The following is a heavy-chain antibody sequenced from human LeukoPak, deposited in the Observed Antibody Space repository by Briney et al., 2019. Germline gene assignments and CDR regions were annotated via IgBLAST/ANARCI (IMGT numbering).Heavy chain of an antibody. CDR2: IIPILGTA. J-gene: IGHJ5*02. V-gene: IGHV1-69*01. Sequence: GSSVKVSCKASGGTFSSYAISWVRQAPGQGLEWMGGIIPILGTANYAQKFQGRVTITADESTSTAYMELSSLRSEDTAVYYCARDFYGPAAMNMRFDPWGQGTLVTVSS. CDR1: GGTFSSYA. D-gene: IGHD2-2*01. CDR3: ARDFYGPAAMNMRFDP.